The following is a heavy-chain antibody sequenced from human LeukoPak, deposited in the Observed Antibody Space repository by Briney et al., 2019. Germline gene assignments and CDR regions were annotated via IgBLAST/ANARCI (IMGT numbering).Heavy chain of an antibody. CDR1: GYTSTSYY. CDR3: APEMAFRHFDY. D-gene: IGHD5-24*01. V-gene: IGHV1-46*01. Sequence: ASVKVSCKASGYTSTSYYMHWVRQTPGRGLGWMGIINPSGGSTSYTQKFQGRVTMTRDTSTSTVYMELSSLRSEDTPVYYCAPEMAFRHFDYWGQGTLVTVSS. CDR2: INPSGGST. J-gene: IGHJ4*02.